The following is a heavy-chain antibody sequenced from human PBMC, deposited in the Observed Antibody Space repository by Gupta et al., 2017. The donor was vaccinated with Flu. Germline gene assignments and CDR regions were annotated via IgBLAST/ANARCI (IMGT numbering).Heavy chain of an antibody. CDR1: GFTFSSYA. Sequence: EVQLLESGGGLVQPGGSLRLSCAASGFTFSSYAMSWVRQAPGKGLEWVSAISGSGGSTYYADSVKGRFTISRDNSKNTLYLQMNSLRAEDTAVYYCAKWRPPELVPGIYYYYGMDVWDQGTTVTVSS. CDR3: AKWRPPELVPGIYYYYGMDV. V-gene: IGHV3-23*01. D-gene: IGHD6-6*01. J-gene: IGHJ6*02. CDR2: ISGSGGST.